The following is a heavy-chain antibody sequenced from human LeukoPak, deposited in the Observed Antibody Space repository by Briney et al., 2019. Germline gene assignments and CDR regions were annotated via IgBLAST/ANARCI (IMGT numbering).Heavy chain of an antibody. J-gene: IGHJ6*02. Sequence: PSETLSLTCTVSGGSISSYYWSWLRQPPGKGLEWIGYIYYSGSTNYNPSLKSRVTISVDTSKNQFSLKLSSVTAADTAVYYCARDSPYGDYTYYYYGMDVWGQGTTVTVSS. CDR1: GGSISSYY. CDR3: ARDSPYGDYTYYYYGMDV. D-gene: IGHD4-17*01. CDR2: IYYSGST. V-gene: IGHV4-59*01.